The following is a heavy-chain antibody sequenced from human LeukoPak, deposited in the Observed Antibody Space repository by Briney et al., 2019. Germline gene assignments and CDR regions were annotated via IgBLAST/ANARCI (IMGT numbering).Heavy chain of an antibody. J-gene: IGHJ4*02. Sequence: GGSLRLSCAASGFTFSSYGMNWVRQAPGKGLEWVSYISGSGRTIYYADSVKGRFTISRDNAKNSLYLQMNSLRAEDTAVYYCAREPYSGSYYVDNFDYWGQGTLVTVSS. CDR2: ISGSGRTI. CDR3: AREPYSGSYYVDNFDY. CDR1: GFTFSSYG. D-gene: IGHD1-26*01. V-gene: IGHV3-48*04.